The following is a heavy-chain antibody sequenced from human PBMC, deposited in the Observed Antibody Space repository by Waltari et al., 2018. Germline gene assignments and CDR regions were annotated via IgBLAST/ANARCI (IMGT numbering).Heavy chain of an antibody. V-gene: IGHV4-39*01. CDR1: GGSISSSRYY. CDR2: IYYSGST. CDR3: ARPVVVSTNWFDP. J-gene: IGHJ5*02. D-gene: IGHD2-15*01. Sequence: QLQLQESGPGLVKPSETLSLTCTVSGGSISSSRYYWGLLRQPPGKGLGWIGSIYYSGSTYYNPSLKSRVTISVDTSKNQFSLKLSSVTAADTAVYYCARPVVVSTNWFDPWGQGTLVTVSS.